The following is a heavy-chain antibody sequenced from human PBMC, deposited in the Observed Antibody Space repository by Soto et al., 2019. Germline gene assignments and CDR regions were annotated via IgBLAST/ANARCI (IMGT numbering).Heavy chain of an antibody. CDR3: ASADGSRSLVFDY. CDR2: ISWNSDST. Sequence: EVQLVESGGGLVQPGRSLRLSCTVSGFTFDDYAMHWVRQGPGKGLEWVSGISWNSDSTGYADSVEGRFTISRDNAKNSLYLQMDSLRSEDTALYYCASADGSRSLVFDYWGQGTLVTVSS. V-gene: IGHV3-9*01. CDR1: GFTFDDYA. D-gene: IGHD6-6*01. J-gene: IGHJ4*02.